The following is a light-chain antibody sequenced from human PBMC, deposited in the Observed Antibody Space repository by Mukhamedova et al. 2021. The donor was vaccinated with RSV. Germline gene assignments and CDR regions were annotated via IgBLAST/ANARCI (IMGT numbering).Light chain of an antibody. CDR2: GAS. CDR1: QSVSSN. CDR3: QQYNNWPGT. Sequence: GERATLSCRASQSVSSNLAWYQQKPGHAPRLLIYGASTRATGIPARFSGSGSGTEFTLTISSLQSEDFAVYYCQQYNNWPGTFGQ. V-gene: IGKV3-15*01. J-gene: IGKJ1*01.